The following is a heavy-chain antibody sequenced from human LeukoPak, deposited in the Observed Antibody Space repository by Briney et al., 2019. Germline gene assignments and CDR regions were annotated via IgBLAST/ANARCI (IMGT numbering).Heavy chain of an antibody. J-gene: IGHJ4*02. CDR3: ARADSSGYYPEKPTDY. CDR2: IKLDGSET. Sequence: TGGSLRLSCAASGFTFSSYWMSWVRPAPGKGREWVSHIKLDGSETYYVDSVKGRFTISRDNAKKSLYLQMNSLRAEDTAVYYCARADSSGYYPEKPTDYWGQGTLVTVSS. D-gene: IGHD3-22*01. CDR1: GFTFSSYW. V-gene: IGHV3-7*01.